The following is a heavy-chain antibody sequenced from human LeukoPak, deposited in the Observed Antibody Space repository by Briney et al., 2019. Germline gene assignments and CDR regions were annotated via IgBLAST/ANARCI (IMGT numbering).Heavy chain of an antibody. CDR3: AKLLRLVPAATYY. V-gene: IGHV3-30-3*02. D-gene: IGHD2-2*01. CDR2: ISYDGSNK. Sequence: GGSLRLSCAASGFTFSSYAMHWVRQAPGKGLEWVAVISYDGSNKYYADSVKGRFTISRDNSKNTLYLQMNSLRAEDTAVYYCAKLLRLVPAATYYWGQGTLVTVSS. CDR1: GFTFSSYA. J-gene: IGHJ4*02.